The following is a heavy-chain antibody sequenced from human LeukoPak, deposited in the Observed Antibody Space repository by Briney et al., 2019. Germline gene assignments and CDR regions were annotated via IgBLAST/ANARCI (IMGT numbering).Heavy chain of an antibody. CDR1: GFSFSSYG. V-gene: IGHV3-21*05. D-gene: IGHD6-19*01. J-gene: IGHJ4*02. CDR2: ISNTGNV. CDR3: AISPRIAVCT. Sequence: PGGSLRLSCAASGFSFSSYGMHWVRQAPGKGLEWISGISNTGNVFYTDSVMGRFTISRDNAKNSVYLQMNSLRGEDTAVYHCAISPRIAVCTWGQGTLVTVSS.